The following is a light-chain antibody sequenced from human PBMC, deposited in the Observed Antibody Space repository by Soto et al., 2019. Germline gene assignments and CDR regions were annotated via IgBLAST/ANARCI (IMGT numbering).Light chain of an antibody. CDR2: AAS. Sequence: EIVLTQSPGTLSMSPGERDTLSCRASQSVSNNYLAWYQQKPGQAPRLLIFAASSRATGIPDRFSGSGSGTDFTSTIRRLEPEDFAMYYCQQYDTYSPLFGQGTKVDIK. J-gene: IGKJ1*01. V-gene: IGKV3-20*01. CDR3: QQYDTYSPL. CDR1: QSVSNNY.